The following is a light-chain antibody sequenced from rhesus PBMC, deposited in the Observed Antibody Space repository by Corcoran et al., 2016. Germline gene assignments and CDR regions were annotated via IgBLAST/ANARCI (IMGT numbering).Light chain of an antibody. J-gene: IGKJ3*01. Sequence: EIVMTQSPATLSLSPGERATLSCRASQSVSNNLAWFQQKPGQAPRLPMYDASSRATGIPDRFSGSGSGTDFTLTISSLEPEDVAVYYCLQHSNWPFTFGPGTKLDIK. CDR2: DAS. CDR1: QSVSNN. CDR3: LQHSNWPFT. V-gene: IGKV3-24*01.